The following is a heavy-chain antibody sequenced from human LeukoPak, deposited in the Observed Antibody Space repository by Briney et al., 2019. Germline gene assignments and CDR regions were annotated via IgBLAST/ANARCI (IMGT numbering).Heavy chain of an antibody. CDR1: GFTFSSYA. J-gene: IGHJ3*02. V-gene: IGHV3-23*01. D-gene: IGHD3-22*01. CDR3: AKSGITMIVVALTFDI. CDR2: ISGSGGTT. Sequence: GGSLRLSCAASGFTFSSYAMSWVRQAPGKGLEWLSAISGSGGTTYYADSVKGRFTISRDNSKNTLYLQRNSLRAEDTAVYFCAKSGITMIVVALTFDIWGQGTMVTVSS.